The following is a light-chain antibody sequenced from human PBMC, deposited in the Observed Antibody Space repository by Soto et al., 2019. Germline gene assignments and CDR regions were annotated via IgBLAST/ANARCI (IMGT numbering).Light chain of an antibody. CDR2: GSF. V-gene: IGKV3-15*01. J-gene: IGKJ5*01. CDR3: QQYNDRPPIT. CDR1: QSVDNN. Sequence: IVLTHSPVTLSASPCESATLSFSASQSVDNNVAWYQQKPGQAPRLLIVGSFARATGIPARFSGSGSGSEFTLTISGLQSEDFAVYYCQQYNDRPPITFGQGTRLEI.